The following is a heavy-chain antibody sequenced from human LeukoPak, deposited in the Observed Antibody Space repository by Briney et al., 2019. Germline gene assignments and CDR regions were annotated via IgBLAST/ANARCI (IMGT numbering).Heavy chain of an antibody. D-gene: IGHD5-24*01. CDR1: GFTFSNYW. V-gene: IGHV3-7*01. CDR2: IQQDGSET. CDR3: ASEMATSDFDY. Sequence: GGSLRLSCAASGFTFSNYWMSWVRQAPGKGLEWVANIQQDGSETYYVDSVKGRFTISRDNSKNSLYLQMNSLRAEDTAVYYCASEMATSDFDYWGQGTLVTVSS. J-gene: IGHJ4*02.